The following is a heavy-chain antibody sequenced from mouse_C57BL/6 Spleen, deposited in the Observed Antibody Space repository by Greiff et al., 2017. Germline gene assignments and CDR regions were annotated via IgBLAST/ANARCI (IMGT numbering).Heavy chain of an antibody. V-gene: IGHV5-17*01. J-gene: IGHJ2*01. Sequence: EVHLVESGGGLVKPGGSLKLSCAASGFTFSDYGMHWVRQAPEKGLEWVAYISSGSSTIYYADTVKGRFTFSSDNAKNTLCLQMTSLRSDDTAMDYCARRGYYGSSVDYWGQGTTLTVSS. D-gene: IGHD1-1*01. CDR3: ARRGYYGSSVDY. CDR2: ISSGSSTI. CDR1: GFTFSDYG.